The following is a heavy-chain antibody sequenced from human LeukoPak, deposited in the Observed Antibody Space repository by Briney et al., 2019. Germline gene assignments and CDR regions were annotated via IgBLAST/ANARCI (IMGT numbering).Heavy chain of an antibody. CDR2: ISGGGAET. V-gene: IGHV3-23*01. J-gene: IGHJ4*02. CDR1: GFTFKTYG. CDR3: AKGGDYDILTAYYNS. Sequence: GGSLRLSCEASGFTFKTYGMNWVRQAPGKGLEWASSISGGGAETYYADSVKGRFTISRDNSKDTLYLRMNSLTAEDTAVYYCAKGGDYDILTAYYNSWGQGTLVTVSS. D-gene: IGHD3-9*01.